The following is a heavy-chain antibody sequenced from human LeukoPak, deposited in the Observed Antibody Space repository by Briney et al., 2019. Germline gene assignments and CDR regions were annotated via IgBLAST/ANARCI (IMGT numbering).Heavy chain of an antibody. D-gene: IGHD4-17*01. CDR3: AKRTGDYRARPFDY. CDR2: ISGSGGST. Sequence: GGSLRLSCAASGFTFSSYAMSWVRQAPGEGLEWVSSISGSGGSTSYADSVKGRFTISRDNSKNTLYLQMSSLRAEDTAVCYCAKRTGDYRARPFDYWGQGTLVTVSS. V-gene: IGHV3-23*01. J-gene: IGHJ4*02. CDR1: GFTFSSYA.